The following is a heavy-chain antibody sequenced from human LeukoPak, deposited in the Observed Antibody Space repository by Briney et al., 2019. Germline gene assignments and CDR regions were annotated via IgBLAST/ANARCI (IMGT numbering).Heavy chain of an antibody. D-gene: IGHD3-16*01. J-gene: IGHJ6*03. V-gene: IGHV1-8*01. CDR2: MNPSRGNT. CDR3: ARAAGGTRNYYMDV. Sequence: ASVKVSCNASGYTFSSYDVNWVRQATGQGLEWMGWMNPSRGNTGYAHKFQGRVTIIRNTSISTAYMKLSSLRSEDTAVYYCARAAGGTRNYYMDVWAKGTTVTVSS. CDR1: GYTFSSYD.